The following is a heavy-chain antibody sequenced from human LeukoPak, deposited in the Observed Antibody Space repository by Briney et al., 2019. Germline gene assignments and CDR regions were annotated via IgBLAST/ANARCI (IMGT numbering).Heavy chain of an antibody. J-gene: IGHJ3*02. CDR1: GGSIGTHY. V-gene: IGHV4-59*08. Sequence: TSETLSLTCTVSGGSIGTHYWNWIRQPPGKGLEWIGFIFYNGNTNYNPSLKSRVTISLDTSKNQFSLKLTSVTAADTAVYYCARRNALDIWGQGTMVTVSS. CDR2: IFYNGNT. CDR3: ARRNALDI.